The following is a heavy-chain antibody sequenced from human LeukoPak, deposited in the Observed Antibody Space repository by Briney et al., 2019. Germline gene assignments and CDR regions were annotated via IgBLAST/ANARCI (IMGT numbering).Heavy chain of an antibody. J-gene: IGHJ4*02. CDR3: ARAFRESFFDY. V-gene: IGHV4-38-2*02. CDR2: IYHSGST. Sequence: SETLSLTCTVSGYSISNGYYWGWIRQPPGKGLEWIGNIYHSGSTYYNPSLKSRVTISVDTSKNQFSLKLSSVTAADTALYYCARAFRESFFDYWGQGTLVTVSS. CDR1: GYSISNGYY.